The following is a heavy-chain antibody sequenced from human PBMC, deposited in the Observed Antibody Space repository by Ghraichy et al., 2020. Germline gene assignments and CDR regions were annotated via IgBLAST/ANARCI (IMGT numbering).Heavy chain of an antibody. J-gene: IGHJ5*02. V-gene: IGHV3-23*01. CDR1: GFTFSSYA. Sequence: GESLNISCAASGFTFSSYAMSWVRQAPGKGLEWVSAISGSGGSTYYADPVKGRFTISRDNSKNTLYLQMNSLRAEDTAVYYCAKNVLAGYSGYDVPHWFDPWGQGTLVTVSS. CDR3: AKNVLAGYSGYDVPHWFDP. D-gene: IGHD5-12*01. CDR2: ISGSGGST.